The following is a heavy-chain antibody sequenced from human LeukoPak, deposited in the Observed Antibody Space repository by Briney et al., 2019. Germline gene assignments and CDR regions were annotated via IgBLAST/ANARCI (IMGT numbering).Heavy chain of an antibody. J-gene: IGHJ4*02. V-gene: IGHV3-21*01. D-gene: IGHD3-22*01. Sequence: GGSLRLSCAASGFTFNSYSTNWVRQAPGKGLEWVSSISSSSSYIYYADSVKGRFTISRDNAKNSLYLQMNSLRAEDTAVYYCARDLSEYYYDSSGYCVYWGQGTLVTVSS. CDR3: ARDLSEYYYDSSGYCVY. CDR1: GFTFNSYS. CDR2: ISSSSSYI.